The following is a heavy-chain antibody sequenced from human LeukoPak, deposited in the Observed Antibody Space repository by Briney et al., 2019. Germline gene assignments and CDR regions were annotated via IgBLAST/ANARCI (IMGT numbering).Heavy chain of an antibody. V-gene: IGHV3-30-3*01. CDR3: ASQWDDLGYFDY. D-gene: IGHD1-26*01. Sequence: GGSLRLSCAASGFTFSSYAMHWVRQAPGKGLEWVAVISYDGSNKYYADSVKGRFTISRDNSKNTLYLQMNSLRAEDTAVYYCASQWDDLGYFDYWGQGTLVTVSS. CDR1: GFTFSSYA. J-gene: IGHJ4*02. CDR2: ISYDGSNK.